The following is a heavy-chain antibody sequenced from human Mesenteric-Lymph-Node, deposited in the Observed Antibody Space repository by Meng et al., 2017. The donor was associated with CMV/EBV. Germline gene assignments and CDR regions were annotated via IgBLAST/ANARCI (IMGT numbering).Heavy chain of an antibody. V-gene: IGHV4-30-4*08. Sequence: SETLSLTCTVSGGSVSSGSYYWSWIRQPPGKGLEWIGYIYYRGTTYYNPSLKSRVTISVDTSKNQFSLKLSSVTAADTAVYYCARDSSGYSRLDYWGQGTLVTVSS. J-gene: IGHJ4*02. CDR1: GGSVSSGSYY. D-gene: IGHD4-11*01. CDR3: ARDSSGYSRLDY. CDR2: IYYRGTT.